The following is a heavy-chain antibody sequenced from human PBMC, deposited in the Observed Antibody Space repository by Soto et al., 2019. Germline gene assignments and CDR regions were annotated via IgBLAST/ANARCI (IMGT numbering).Heavy chain of an antibody. J-gene: IGHJ6*02. Sequence: SGPTLVNPTQTLTLTCTFSGLSLSTSGMCVSWIRQPPGKALEWLALIDWDDDKYYSTSLKTRLTISKDTSKNQVVLTMTNMDPVDTATYYCARTYDSSFYFPHYYYYGMYFWGQGTTVTVSS. CDR1: GLSLSTSGMC. CDR3: ARTYDSSFYFPHYYYYGMYF. CDR2: IDWDDDK. V-gene: IGHV2-70*01. D-gene: IGHD3-22*01.